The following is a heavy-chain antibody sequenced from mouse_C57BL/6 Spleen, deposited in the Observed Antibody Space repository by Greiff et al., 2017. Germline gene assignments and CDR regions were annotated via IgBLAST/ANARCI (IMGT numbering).Heavy chain of an antibody. CDR2: IYPGDGDT. J-gene: IGHJ2*01. CDR3: ARWRFDY. V-gene: IGHV1-82*01. CDR1: GYAFSSSW. Sequence: QVQLQQSGPELVKPGASVKISCKASGYAFSSSWMNWVKQRPGKGLEWIGRIYPGDGDTNYNGKFKGKATLTADKSSSTAYMQLSSLTSEDSAVYFCARWRFDYWGQGTTLTVSS.